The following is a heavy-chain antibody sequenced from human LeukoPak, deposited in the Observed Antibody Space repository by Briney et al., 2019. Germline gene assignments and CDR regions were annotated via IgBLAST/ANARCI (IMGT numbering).Heavy chain of an antibody. J-gene: IGHJ3*02. Sequence: PGGSLRLSCAASGFTFSSYAMSCVRQAPGKGLEWVSAISGSGGSTYYADSVKGRFTISRDNSKNTLYLQMNSLRAEDTAVYYCAKELGYCTNGVCYLNDAFDIWGQGTMVTVSS. V-gene: IGHV3-23*01. D-gene: IGHD2-8*01. CDR1: GFTFSSYA. CDR3: AKELGYCTNGVCYLNDAFDI. CDR2: ISGSGGST.